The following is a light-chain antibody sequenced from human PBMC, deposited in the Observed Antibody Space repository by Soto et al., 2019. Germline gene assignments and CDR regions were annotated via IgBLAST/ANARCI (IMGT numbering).Light chain of an antibody. CDR1: NNDIGGYNY. CDR3: SSYRASSTYV. J-gene: IGLJ1*01. CDR2: EVS. Sequence: QSVLTQPASVSGSPGQSITISCTGTNNDIGGYNYVSWYQQHPGKPPKLVIYEVSNRPSGVSNRFSGSKSGNTASLTISGLQAEDESDYYCSSYRASSTYVFGTGTKVTVL. V-gene: IGLV2-14*01.